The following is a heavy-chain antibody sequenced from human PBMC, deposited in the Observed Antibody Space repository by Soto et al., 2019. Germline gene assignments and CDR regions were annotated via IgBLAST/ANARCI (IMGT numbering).Heavy chain of an antibody. Sequence: SAPLSHTWTVSGGYISSYYGSWIRQPPGKGLEWIGYIYYSGSTNYNPSLKSRVTISVDTSKNQFSLKLSYVTAADTAVYYCAREAGHGMDVWGQGTTVTVSS. J-gene: IGHJ6*02. V-gene: IGHV4-59*01. CDR1: GGYISSYY. CDR3: AREAGHGMDV. CDR2: IYYSGST.